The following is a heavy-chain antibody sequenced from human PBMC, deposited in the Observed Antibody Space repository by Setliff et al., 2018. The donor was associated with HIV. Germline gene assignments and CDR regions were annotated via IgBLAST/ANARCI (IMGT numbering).Heavy chain of an antibody. CDR3: ARPRLRGSGAFDI. Sequence: GSLRLSCAASGFTFSDYYMSWIRQAPGKGLEWIGSIYYSGTTYYNPSLKSRVAISVDTSKNQFSLKLSSVTAADTAVYYCARPRLRGSGAFDIWGQGTMVTVSS. CDR1: GFTFSDYY. V-gene: IGHV4-59*05. J-gene: IGHJ3*02. D-gene: IGHD2-21*01. CDR2: IYYSGTT.